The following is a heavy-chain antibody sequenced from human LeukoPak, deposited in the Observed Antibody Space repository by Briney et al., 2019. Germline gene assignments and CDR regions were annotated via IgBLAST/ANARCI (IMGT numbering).Heavy chain of an antibody. V-gene: IGHV3-48*02. CDR2: ISNSGSMI. CDR1: GLTFSSYN. J-gene: IGHJ4*02. D-gene: IGHD6-19*01. Sequence: GGSLRLSCAVSGLTFSSYNMNWVRQAPGKGLEWVSYISNSGSMIYYADSVKGRFTLSRDNAKNALYLQMNSLRDEDTAVYYCARGPISGWSADYWGQGTLVTVSS. CDR3: ARGPISGWSADY.